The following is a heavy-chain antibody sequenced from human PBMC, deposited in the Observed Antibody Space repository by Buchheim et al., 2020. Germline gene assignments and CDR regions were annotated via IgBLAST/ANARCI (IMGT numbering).Heavy chain of an antibody. D-gene: IGHD3-22*01. V-gene: IGHV1-69*01. J-gene: IGHJ2*01. CDR1: GGTFTNYA. CDR2: IIPVFGTA. CDR3: AQDGLSVTSYDSRHWYFDL. Sequence: QVQLVQSGAEVKKPGSSVKVSCKVSGGTFTNYAISWVRQAPGQGLEWMGGIIPVFGTANYAQKFQGRVTVTADESTSMVYMELSSLRSEDTPVYYCAQDGLSVTSYDSRHWYFDLWGHGTL.